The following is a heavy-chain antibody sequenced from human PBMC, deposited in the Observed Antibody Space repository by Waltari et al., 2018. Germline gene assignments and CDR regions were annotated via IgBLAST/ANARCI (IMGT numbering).Heavy chain of an antibody. J-gene: IGHJ3*02. CDR2: INHSGST. CDR1: GGSFSGYY. Sequence: QVQLQQWGAGLLKPSETLSLTCAVYGGSFSGYYWIWIRQPPGKGLEWIGEINHSGSTNYNPSLKSRVTISVDTSKNQFSLKLSSVTAADTAVYYCAFRSGYYWDDAFDIWGQGTMVTVSS. D-gene: IGHD3-22*01. V-gene: IGHV4-34*01. CDR3: AFRSGYYWDDAFDI.